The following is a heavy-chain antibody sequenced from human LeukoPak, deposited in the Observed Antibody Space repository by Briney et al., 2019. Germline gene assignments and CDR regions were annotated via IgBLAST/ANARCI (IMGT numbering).Heavy chain of an antibody. CDR2: ISSSSSYI. CDR3: VRDEWELPGSYFDY. D-gene: IGHD1-26*01. V-gene: IGHV3-21*01. J-gene: IGHJ4*02. CDR1: GFTLSSYS. Sequence: MTGGSLRLSCAASGFTLSSYSMNWVRQAPGKGLEWVSSISSSSSYIYYADSVKGRFTISRDNAKNSLYLQMNSLRAEDTAVYYCVRDEWELPGSYFDYWGQGTLVTVSS.